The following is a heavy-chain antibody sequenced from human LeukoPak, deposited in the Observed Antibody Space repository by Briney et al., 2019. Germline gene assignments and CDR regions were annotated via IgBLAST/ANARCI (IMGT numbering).Heavy chain of an antibody. J-gene: IGHJ4*02. V-gene: IGHV3-13*04. Sequence: GGSLRLSCAASGFTFSSYDMHWVRQATGEGLEWVSAIGYGGDTHYSGSVKGRFTISRENAKNSLYLQMNSLRAGDTAVYYCARGNILTGYMYWGQGTLVTVSS. CDR1: GFTFSSYD. CDR2: IGYGGDT. CDR3: ARGNILTGYMY. D-gene: IGHD3-9*01.